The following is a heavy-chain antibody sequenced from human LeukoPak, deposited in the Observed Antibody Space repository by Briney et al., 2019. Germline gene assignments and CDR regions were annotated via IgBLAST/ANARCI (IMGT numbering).Heavy chain of an antibody. CDR3: VRGGPSTWS. J-gene: IGHJ5*02. V-gene: IGHV3-74*01. D-gene: IGHD2-15*01. Sequence: AGGSLRLSCAASGFTFKLYWMHWVRQVPGKRPVWVSRINDDGSDTIYADSVRGRFTISRDDAKNTVYLQTNNLRAEDTAVYYCVRGGPSTWSWGQGTLVTVSS. CDR1: GFTFKLYW. CDR2: INDDGSDT.